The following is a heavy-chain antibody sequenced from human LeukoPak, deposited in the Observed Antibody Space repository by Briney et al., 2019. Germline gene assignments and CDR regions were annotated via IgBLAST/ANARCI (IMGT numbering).Heavy chain of an antibody. D-gene: IGHD3-16*01. J-gene: IGHJ4*02. CDR1: GFTFSSYG. Sequence: GGSLRFSCAASGFTFSSYGMHWVRQAPGKGLEWVAFIRYDGSNKYYADSVKGRFTISRDNSKNTLYLQMNSLRAEDTAVYYCAKVGEFRESSDYWGQGTLVTVSS. V-gene: IGHV3-30*02. CDR2: IRYDGSNK. CDR3: AKVGEFRESSDY.